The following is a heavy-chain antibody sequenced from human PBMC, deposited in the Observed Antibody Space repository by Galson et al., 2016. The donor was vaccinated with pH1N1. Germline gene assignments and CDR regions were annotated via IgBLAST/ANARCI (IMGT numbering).Heavy chain of an antibody. CDR3: ARDPTPTTGPRFSFFYGMDV. CDR1: GYTFTIYA. D-gene: IGHD4-17*01. CDR2: INVGNGNT. V-gene: IGHV1-3*01. Sequence: SVKVSCKASGYTFTIYAIHWVRQAPGQSLEWMGWINVGNGNTKYSQKFQGRVTVTRDTSATTVYLDLSSMRSDDTAVYYCARDPTPTTGPRFSFFYGMDVWGQGTTVTVSS. J-gene: IGHJ6*02.